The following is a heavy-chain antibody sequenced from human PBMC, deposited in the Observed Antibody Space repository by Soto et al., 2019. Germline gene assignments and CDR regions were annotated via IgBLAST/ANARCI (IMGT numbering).Heavy chain of an antibody. CDR2: INHSGST. CDR3: ARLRIAAAGNWFDP. D-gene: IGHD6-13*01. Sequence: SETLSLTCAVYGGSFSGYYWSWIRQPPGKGLEWIGEINHSGSTNYNPSLKSRVTISVDTSKNQFSLKLSSVTAADTAVYYCARLRIAAAGNWFDPWGQGTLVTVSS. V-gene: IGHV4-34*01. CDR1: GGSFSGYY. J-gene: IGHJ5*02.